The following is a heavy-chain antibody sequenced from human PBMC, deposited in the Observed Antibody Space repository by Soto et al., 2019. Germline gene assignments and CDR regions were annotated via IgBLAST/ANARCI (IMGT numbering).Heavy chain of an antibody. CDR3: AKEWYYYGSGSYYNAYESVFDY. CDR1: GFTFSSYA. Sequence: GGSLRLSCAASGFTFSSYAMSWVRQAPGKGLEWVSAISGSGGSTYYADSVKGRFTISRDNSKNTLYLQMNSLRAEDTAVYYCAKEWYYYGSGSYYNAYESVFDYWAQGTLVPVSS. V-gene: IGHV3-23*01. CDR2: ISGSGGST. J-gene: IGHJ4*02. D-gene: IGHD3-10*01.